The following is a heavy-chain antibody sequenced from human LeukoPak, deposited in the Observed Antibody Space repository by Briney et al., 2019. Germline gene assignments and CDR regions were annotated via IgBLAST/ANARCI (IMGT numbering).Heavy chain of an antibody. Sequence: GGSLRLSCAASGFTFSSYAMSWVRQAPGKGLEWVSSISGSGGSTYYADSVKGRFTISRANSENTLYVQMNSLRAEDTAVYYCAEDLVTGSLDYWGQGTLVTVSS. V-gene: IGHV3-23*01. CDR1: GFTFSSYA. CDR2: ISGSGGST. CDR3: AEDLVTGSLDY. J-gene: IGHJ4*02. D-gene: IGHD3-10*01.